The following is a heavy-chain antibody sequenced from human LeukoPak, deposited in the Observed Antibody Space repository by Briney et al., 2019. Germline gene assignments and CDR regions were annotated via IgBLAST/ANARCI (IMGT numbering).Heavy chain of an antibody. CDR3: AREVYCSGGSCYGERDAFDI. V-gene: IGHV1-2*02. CDR2: INPNTGGT. Sequence: ASVKVSCKASGYTFTGYYMHWVRQAPGQGLEWMGWINPNTGGTNYAQKFQGRVTMTRDTSISTAYMELSRLRSDDTAVYYCAREVYCSGGSCYGERDAFDIWGQGTMVTVSS. D-gene: IGHD2-15*01. CDR1: GYTFTGYY. J-gene: IGHJ3*02.